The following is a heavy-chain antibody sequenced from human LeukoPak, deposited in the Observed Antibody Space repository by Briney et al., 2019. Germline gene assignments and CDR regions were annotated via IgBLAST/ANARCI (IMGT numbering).Heavy chain of an antibody. CDR3: VVSPNQDFYDY. Sequence: PSETLSLTCSVSGVSITSHYLNWIRQPSGRGLEWIGYISDTGRTNYNPSLKSRVTMSVDTSNSQFSLRLNSATAADTAVYYCVVSPNQDFYDYWGQGPLVTVSS. V-gene: IGHV4-4*09. J-gene: IGHJ4*02. CDR2: ISDTGRT. CDR1: GVSITSHY.